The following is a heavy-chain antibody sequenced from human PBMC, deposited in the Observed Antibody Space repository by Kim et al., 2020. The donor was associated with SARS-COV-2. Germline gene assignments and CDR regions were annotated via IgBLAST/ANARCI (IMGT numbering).Heavy chain of an antibody. CDR3: TFDGYNSGGFDY. J-gene: IGHJ4*02. CDR2: IRSKAYGGIT. Sequence: GGSLRLSCTASGFTFGDYAMSWFRQAPGKGLEWVGFIRSKAYGGITEYAASVKGRFTISRDDSKSIAYLQMNSLKTEDTAVYYCTFDGYNSGGFDYWGQGTLVTVSS. CDR1: GFTFGDYA. V-gene: IGHV3-49*03. D-gene: IGHD5-12*01.